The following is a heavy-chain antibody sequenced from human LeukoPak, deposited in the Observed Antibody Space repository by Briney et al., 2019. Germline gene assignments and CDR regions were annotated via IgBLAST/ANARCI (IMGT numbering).Heavy chain of an antibody. J-gene: IGHJ6*02. D-gene: IGHD5-24*01. CDR1: GGSISSYY. V-gene: IGHV4-59*08. CDR2: IYDSGST. Sequence: SETLSLTCTVSGGSISSYYWNWIRQPPGKGLEWIGYIYDSGSTNYNPSLKSRVTISLDTSKNHFSLRLTSVTAADTAVYYCARHRELGYYYYYGMDVWGQGTTVTVSS. CDR3: ARHRELGYYYYYGMDV.